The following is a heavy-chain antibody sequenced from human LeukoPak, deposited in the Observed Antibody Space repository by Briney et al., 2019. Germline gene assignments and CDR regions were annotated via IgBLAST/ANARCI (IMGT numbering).Heavy chain of an antibody. CDR2: ISAYNGNT. CDR1: GYTFTSYG. V-gene: IGHV1-18*01. Sequence: GASVKVSCKASGYTFTSYGISWVRQAPGQGLEWMGWISAYNGNTNYAQKLQGRVTMTTDTSTSTAYMELRSLRSDDTAVYYCAREFDGYSGYDYSGGMDVWGQGTTVTVSS. J-gene: IGHJ6*02. CDR3: AREFDGYSGYDYSGGMDV. D-gene: IGHD5-12*01.